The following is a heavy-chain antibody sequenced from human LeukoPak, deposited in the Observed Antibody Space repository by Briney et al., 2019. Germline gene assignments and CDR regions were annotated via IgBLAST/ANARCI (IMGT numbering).Heavy chain of an antibody. Sequence: PGGSLRLSCIASGFTFSNYWMRWIRQAPGKGLEWVANMNQDGGEKYYVDSVKGRFTISRDNVKNSLYLQMNRLRAEDTAVYYCARPDDSSGYRPSDYWGQGTLVTVSS. J-gene: IGHJ4*02. D-gene: IGHD3-22*01. CDR2: MNQDGGEK. CDR3: ARPDDSSGYRPSDY. CDR1: GFTFSNYW. V-gene: IGHV3-7*01.